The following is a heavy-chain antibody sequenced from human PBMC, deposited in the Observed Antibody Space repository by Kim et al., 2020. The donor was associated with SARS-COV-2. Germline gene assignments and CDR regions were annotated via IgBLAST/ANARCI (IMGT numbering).Heavy chain of an antibody. CDR3: ARDGVWFGVYKYAFDI. D-gene: IGHD3-10*01. J-gene: IGHJ3*02. Sequence: GGSLRLSCAASGFTFSSYWMHWVRQAPGKGLVWVSRINSVGSSTSYADSVKGRFTISRDNAKNTLYLQMNSLRAEDTAVYYCARDGVWFGVYKYAFDIWGQGTMVTVSS. CDR1: GFTFSSYW. V-gene: IGHV3-74*01. CDR2: INSVGSST.